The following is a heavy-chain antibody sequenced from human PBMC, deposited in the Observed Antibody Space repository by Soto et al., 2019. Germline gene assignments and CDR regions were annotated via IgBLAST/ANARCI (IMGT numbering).Heavy chain of an antibody. CDR3: ARHGAIYSNSWYDFDY. J-gene: IGHJ4*02. V-gene: IGHV4-59*08. CDR1: GGSLSSYY. Sequence: SETLSLTCTVSGGSLSSYYWSWIRQPPGKGLEWVGYMYNSGSANYNPSLKSRVTISVDMSQNQFSLKLTSVTAADTAVYYCARHGAIYSNSWYDFDYWGQGTLVTDSS. CDR2: MYNSGSA. D-gene: IGHD5-18*01.